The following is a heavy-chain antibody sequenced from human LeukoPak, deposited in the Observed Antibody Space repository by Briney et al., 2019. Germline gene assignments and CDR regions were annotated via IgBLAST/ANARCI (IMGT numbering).Heavy chain of an antibody. CDR1: GFTFSSYA. CDR2: ISYDGSNK. J-gene: IGHJ4*02. V-gene: IGHV3-30-3*02. D-gene: IGHD3-10*01. CDR3: AKYGSGTYYNGLH. Sequence: PGGSLRLSCAASGFTFSSYAIHWVRQSPGKGLEWVPVISYDGSNKFYADSVKGRFTISRDISKSTLYLQMNSLRDEDTALYYCAKYGSGTYYNGLHWGQGTLVTVSS.